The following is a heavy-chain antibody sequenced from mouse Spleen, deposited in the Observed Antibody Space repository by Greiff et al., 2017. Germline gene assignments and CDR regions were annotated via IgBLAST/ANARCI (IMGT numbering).Heavy chain of an antibody. CDR1: GFSLTSYG. CDR3: ARGYYGSSIWYFDV. D-gene: IGHD1-1*01. CDR2: IWSGGST. J-gene: IGHJ1*01. V-gene: IGHV2-2*01. Sequence: VKLMESGPGLVQPSQSLSITCTVSGFSLTSYGVHWVRQSPGKGLEWLGVIWSGGSTDYNAAFISRLSISKDNSKSQVFFKMNSLQADDTAIYYCARGYYGSSIWYFDVWGAGTTVTVSS.